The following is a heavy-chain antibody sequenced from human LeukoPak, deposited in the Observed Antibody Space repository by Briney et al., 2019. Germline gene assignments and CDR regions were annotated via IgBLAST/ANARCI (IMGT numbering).Heavy chain of an antibody. CDR3: ARTKDFGDYERRAFDM. Sequence: ASLKVSCKASGYTFSIYYIHWVRQAPGQGLEWMGIINPSGITSYPQKFQGRVTMTTDMSTSTVYMELSSLRSEDTAVYFCARTKDFGDYERRAFDMWGQGTMVTVSS. CDR1: GYTFSIYY. CDR2: INPSGIT. D-gene: IGHD4-17*01. J-gene: IGHJ3*02. V-gene: IGHV1-46*01.